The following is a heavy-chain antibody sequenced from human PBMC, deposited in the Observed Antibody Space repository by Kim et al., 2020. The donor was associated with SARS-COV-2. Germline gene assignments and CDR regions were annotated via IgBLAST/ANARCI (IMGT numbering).Heavy chain of an antibody. D-gene: IGHD6-13*01. Sequence: SQTLSLTCAISGDSVSSNSAAWNWIRQSPSRGLEWLGRTYYRSKWYNDYAVSVKSRITINPDTSKNQFSLQLNSVTPEDTAVYYCARDLEYMYSLNLVERCAFDIWGQGTMVTVSS. V-gene: IGHV6-1*01. CDR3: ARDLEYMYSLNLVERCAFDI. CDR2: TYYRSKWYN. CDR1: GDSVSSNSAA. J-gene: IGHJ3*02.